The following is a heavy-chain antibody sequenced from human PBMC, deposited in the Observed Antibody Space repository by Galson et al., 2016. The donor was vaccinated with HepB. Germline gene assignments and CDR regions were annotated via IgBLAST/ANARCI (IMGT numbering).Heavy chain of an antibody. CDR2: IYHSGDT. V-gene: IGHV4-4*01. J-gene: IGHJ3*02. CDR3: ARDCTGGTCKFARHDAFDI. Sequence: TLSLTCAVSGDSIGSDTNWWSWVRQPPGKGLEWIGEIYHSGDTNYNPSLKSRVTMSVDTSKSQFSLRRSSVTAADTALYFCARDCTGGTCKFARHDAFDIWGQSTMVTVSS. CDR1: GDSIGSDTNW. D-gene: IGHD2-8*02.